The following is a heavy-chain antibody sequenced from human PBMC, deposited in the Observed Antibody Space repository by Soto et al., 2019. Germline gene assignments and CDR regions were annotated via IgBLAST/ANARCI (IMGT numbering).Heavy chain of an antibody. D-gene: IGHD6-13*01. V-gene: IGHV1-18*01. CDR2: ISAYNGNT. CDR3: ARDPHLAAAGAFDI. J-gene: IGHJ3*02. CDR1: GYTFTSYG. Sequence: ASVKVSCKASGYTFTSYGISWVRQAPGQGLEWMGWISAYNGNTNYAQKLQGRVTMTTDTSTSTAYMELRSLRSDDTAVYYCARDPHLAAAGAFDIWGQGTMVTVSS.